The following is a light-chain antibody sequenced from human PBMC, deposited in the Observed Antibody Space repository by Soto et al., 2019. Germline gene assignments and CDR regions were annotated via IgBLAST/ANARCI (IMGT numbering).Light chain of an antibody. J-gene: IGKJ2*01. CDR3: QQTYSTPYT. V-gene: IGKV1-39*01. CDR1: QRITTY. Sequence: IHMTQSPSSLSASVGDRVTISCRASQRITTYLNWYQQKPGEAPKLLISTSGTLQRGVPSRFSCSGSGTDFTLTITSLQRADFATYYWQQTYSTPYTCGQGTQLEIK. CDR2: TSG.